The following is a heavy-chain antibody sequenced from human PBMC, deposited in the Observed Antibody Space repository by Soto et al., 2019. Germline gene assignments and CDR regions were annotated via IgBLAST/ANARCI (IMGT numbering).Heavy chain of an antibody. V-gene: IGHV3-21*01. D-gene: IGHD3-3*01. CDR1: GFTFSSYS. CDR2: ISSSSSYI. J-gene: IGHJ6*02. Sequence: EVQLVESGGGLVKPGGSLRLSCAASGFTFSSYSMNWVRQAPGKGLEWVSSISSSSSYIYYADSVKGRFTISRDNAKNSLYLQMNSLRAEDTAVYYCARRHPRYYDFWSGYSPYGMDDWGQGTTVTVSS. CDR3: ARRHPRYYDFWSGYSPYGMDD.